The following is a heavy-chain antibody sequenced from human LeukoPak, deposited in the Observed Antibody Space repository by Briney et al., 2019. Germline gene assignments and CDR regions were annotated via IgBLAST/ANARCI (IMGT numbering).Heavy chain of an antibody. CDR1: GVTFSSYA. Sequence: PGRSLRLSCAASGVTFSSYAMHWVRQAPGKGLEWVAVISYDGSNKYYADSVKGRFTISRDNSKNTLYLQMNSLRAEDTAVYYCARDVRSGCDDYYYGMDVWGQGTTVTVSS. CDR3: ARDVRSGCDDYYYGMDV. J-gene: IGHJ6*02. CDR2: ISYDGSNK. V-gene: IGHV3-30*04. D-gene: IGHD5-12*01.